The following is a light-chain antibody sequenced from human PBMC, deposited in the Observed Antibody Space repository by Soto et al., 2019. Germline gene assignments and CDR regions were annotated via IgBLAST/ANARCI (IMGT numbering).Light chain of an antibody. CDR2: AAS. J-gene: IGKJ4*01. Sequence: AIRMTQSPSSFSASTGDRVTITCRASQGISSYLAWYQQKPGKAPKLLIYAASTLQSGVPSRFSGSRSGTDFTRTISCLQSEDFATYYCHQYYSYPPTFGGGTKVEIK. CDR3: HQYYSYPPT. V-gene: IGKV1-8*01. CDR1: QGISSY.